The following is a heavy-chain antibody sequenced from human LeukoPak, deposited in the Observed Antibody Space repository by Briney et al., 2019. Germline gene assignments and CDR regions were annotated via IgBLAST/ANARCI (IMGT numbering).Heavy chain of an antibody. Sequence: GGALRLSCAASGFTFSNYGLHWVRQAPGKGLEWLAVMWFDGSQKYYADSVKGRFTISRDNSKSMLYLQMNSLRAEDTAVYYCARDITGDPPPYYFDYWGQGSLVTVSS. J-gene: IGHJ4*02. CDR3: ARDITGDPPPYYFDY. CDR1: GFTFSNYG. V-gene: IGHV3-33*01. CDR2: MWFDGSQK. D-gene: IGHD7-27*01.